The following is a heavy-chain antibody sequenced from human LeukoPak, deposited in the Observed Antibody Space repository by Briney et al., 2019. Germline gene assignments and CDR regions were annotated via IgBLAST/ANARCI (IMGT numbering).Heavy chain of an antibody. V-gene: IGHV3-21*01. CDR2: ISSSSSYI. Sequence: GGSLRLSCAASGFTFSSYSMNWVRQAPGKGLEWDSSISSSSSYIYYADSVKGRFTISRDNAKNSLYLQMNSLRAEDTAVYYCAREDPLDYYYYMDVWGKGTTVTVSS. J-gene: IGHJ6*03. CDR1: GFTFSSYS. CDR3: AREDPLDYYYYMDV.